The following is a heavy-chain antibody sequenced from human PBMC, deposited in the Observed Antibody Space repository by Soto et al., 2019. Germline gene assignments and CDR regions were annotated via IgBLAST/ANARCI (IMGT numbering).Heavy chain of an antibody. V-gene: IGHV3-23*01. J-gene: IGHJ4*02. CDR3: AKAHSSRSWGSSDYFDF. D-gene: IGHD3-16*01. CDR1: GFSFTSFA. CDR2: IGGDSGHT. Sequence: GGSLRLSCAASGFSFTSFAMSWVRQTPGRGLEWVSGIGGDSGHTYYADSVKGRFTVSRDNSKNTLFLQLNSLRGEDTAVYYCAKAHSSRSWGSSDYFDFWGQGTLVTVSS.